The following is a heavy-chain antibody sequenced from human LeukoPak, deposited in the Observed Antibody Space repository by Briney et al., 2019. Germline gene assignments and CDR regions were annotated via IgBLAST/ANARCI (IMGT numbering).Heavy chain of an antibody. J-gene: IGHJ6*02. V-gene: IGHV3-23*01. CDR1: GFTFSSYA. CDR2: ISGTGGNT. CDR3: AKDHYGMDV. Sequence: GGSLRLSCAASGFTFSSYAMSWVRQAPGKGLEWVSGISGTGGNTYYADSVKGRFTISRDNSKNTLYLQMNSLRAEDTAVYYCAKDHYGMDVWGQGTTVTVSS.